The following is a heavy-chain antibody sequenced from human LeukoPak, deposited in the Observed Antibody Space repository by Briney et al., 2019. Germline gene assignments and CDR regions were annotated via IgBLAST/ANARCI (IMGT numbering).Heavy chain of an antibody. Sequence: PGGSLRLSCAASGFTFSSYSMNWVRQAPGKGLEWVSSISSSSSYIYYADSVKGRFTISRDNAKNSLYLQMNSLRAEDTAVYYCARYRRPTSYGYYYYYGMDVWGQGTTVTVSS. V-gene: IGHV3-21*01. D-gene: IGHD5-18*01. CDR2: ISSSSSYI. J-gene: IGHJ6*02. CDR1: GFTFSSYS. CDR3: ARYRRPTSYGYYYYYGMDV.